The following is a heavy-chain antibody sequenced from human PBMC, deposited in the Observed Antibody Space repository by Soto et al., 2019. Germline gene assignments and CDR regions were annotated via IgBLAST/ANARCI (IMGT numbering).Heavy chain of an antibody. CDR3: AKTRESGIYFYFDS. CDR1: GFTFSSAA. V-gene: IGHV3-23*01. J-gene: IGHJ4*02. Sequence: GGSLRLSCATSGFTFSSAAVSWLRQAPGKGLEWVSTLSGSGDTTYYADSVKGRFTISRDNSKNTLYLQMNSLRAEDTALYYCAKTRESGIYFYFDSWGQGALVTVSS. D-gene: IGHD1-26*01. CDR2: LSGSGDTT.